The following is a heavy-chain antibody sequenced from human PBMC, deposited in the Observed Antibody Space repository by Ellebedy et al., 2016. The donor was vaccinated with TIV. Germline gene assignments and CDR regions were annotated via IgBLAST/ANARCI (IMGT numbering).Heavy chain of an antibody. J-gene: IGHJ4*02. V-gene: IGHV3-23*01. CDR2: ISTTGETT. Sequence: PGGSLRLSCVVSGFTFSTFGMTWVRQAPGKGLEWVATISTTGETTSHPDSVKGRFTISRDNSQNTLYLQLNSLRAEDTAIYYCAKRGSIREFDFWGQGTLVTVSS. CDR1: GFTFSTFG. CDR3: AKRGSIREFDF. D-gene: IGHD3-16*01.